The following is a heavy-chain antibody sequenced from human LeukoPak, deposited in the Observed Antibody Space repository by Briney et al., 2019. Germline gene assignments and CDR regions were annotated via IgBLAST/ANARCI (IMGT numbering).Heavy chain of an antibody. J-gene: IGHJ4*02. CDR1: GFTFSTYA. V-gene: IGHV3-23*01. Sequence: GGSLRLSCAASGFTFSTYAMTWVRQAPGKGLEWVSAISPSGDKTYYADSVKGRFTISRDNSKNTLYLQMNSLRAEDTAIYYCAKGRSGGWPFDYWGQGTLVTVSS. D-gene: IGHD6-19*01. CDR3: AKGRSGGWPFDY. CDR2: ISPSGDKT.